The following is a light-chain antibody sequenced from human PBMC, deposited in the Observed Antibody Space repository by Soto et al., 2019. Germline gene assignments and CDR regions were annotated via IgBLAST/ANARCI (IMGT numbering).Light chain of an antibody. Sequence: QSVLTQPPSVSGAPGQRVTICCTGSSSNIGAGYDVHWYQQLPGTDPKLLIYGNSNRPSGVPDRFSGSKSGTSASLAITGLQAEDEADYYCQSYDSSLSGWVFGGGTKLTVL. V-gene: IGLV1-40*01. CDR2: GNS. CDR1: SSNIGAGYD. CDR3: QSYDSSLSGWV. J-gene: IGLJ3*02.